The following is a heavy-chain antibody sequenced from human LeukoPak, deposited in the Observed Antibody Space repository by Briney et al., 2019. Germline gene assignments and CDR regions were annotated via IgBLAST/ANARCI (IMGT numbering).Heavy chain of an antibody. J-gene: IGHJ3*02. CDR3: ARACYYDSSGYCHDAFDI. D-gene: IGHD3-22*01. CDR2: MKQDGSDR. V-gene: IGHV3-7*01. CDR1: GFTFRTHW. Sequence: GGSLRLSCAAYGFTFRTHWMSWVRQAPGKGLEWVANMKQDGSDRYYVDSVKGRFTISRDNAKNSLYLQMNNLRAEDTAVYYCARACYYDSSGYCHDAFDIWGQGTMVTVSS.